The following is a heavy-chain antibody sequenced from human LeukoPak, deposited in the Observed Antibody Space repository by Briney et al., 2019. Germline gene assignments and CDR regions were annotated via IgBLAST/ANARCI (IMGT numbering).Heavy chain of an antibody. Sequence: PSETLSLTCAVSGYSISSGYYWGWIRQPPGKGLEWIGSIYHSGSTYYNPSLKSRVTISVDTSKNQFSLKLSSVTAADTAVYYCARHRSGVVVPAADDVFDIWGQGTMVTVSS. V-gene: IGHV4-38-2*01. CDR3: ARHRSGVVVPAADDVFDI. D-gene: IGHD2-2*01. CDR2: IYHSGST. CDR1: GYSISSGYY. J-gene: IGHJ3*02.